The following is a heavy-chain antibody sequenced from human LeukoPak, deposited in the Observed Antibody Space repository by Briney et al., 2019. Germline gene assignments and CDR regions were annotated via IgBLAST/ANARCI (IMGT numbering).Heavy chain of an antibody. D-gene: IGHD5-12*01. Sequence: PSDTLSLTCTVSGGSISSGDYYWSWIRQPPGKGLEWIGHIYYSGSTYYNPSLKSRVTISVDTSKNQLSLKLSSVTAADTAVYYCARISLRSEGFDYWGQGTLVTVSS. CDR1: GGSISSGDYY. V-gene: IGHV4-30-4*02. CDR2: IYYSGST. J-gene: IGHJ4*02. CDR3: ARISLRSEGFDY.